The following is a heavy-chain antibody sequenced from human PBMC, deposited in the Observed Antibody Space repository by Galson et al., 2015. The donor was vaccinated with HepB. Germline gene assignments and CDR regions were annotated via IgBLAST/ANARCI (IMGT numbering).Heavy chain of an antibody. CDR2: ISAYNGNT. D-gene: IGHD2-8*01. J-gene: IGHJ5*02. Sequence: SVKVSCKASGYTFTSYGISWVRQAPGQGLEWMGWISAYNGNTNYAQKLQGRVTMTTDTSTSTAYMELRSLRSDDTAVYYCARRVLGYCTNGVCRYSPWFDPWGQGTLVTVSS. CDR3: ARRVLGYCTNGVCRYSPWFDP. CDR1: GYTFTSYG. V-gene: IGHV1-18*04.